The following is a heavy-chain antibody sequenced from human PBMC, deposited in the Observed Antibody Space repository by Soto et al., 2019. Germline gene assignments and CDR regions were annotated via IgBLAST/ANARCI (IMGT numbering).Heavy chain of an antibody. CDR3: AREQFGNSFDY. CDR1: GGSISSGGYY. CDR2: IYYSGST. D-gene: IGHD3-10*01. J-gene: IGHJ4*02. Sequence: SETLSLTCTVSGGSISSGGYYWSWIRQHPGKGLEWIGYIYYSGSTYYNPSLKSRVTISVDTSKNQFSLKLSSVTAADTAVYYCAREQFGNSFDYWGQGTLVTVSS. V-gene: IGHV4-31*03.